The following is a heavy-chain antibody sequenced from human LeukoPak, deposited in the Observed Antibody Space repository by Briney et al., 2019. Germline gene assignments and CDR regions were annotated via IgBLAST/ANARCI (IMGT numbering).Heavy chain of an antibody. Sequence: GASLRLSCAASGFTFSSYAMSWVRQAPGKGLEWVSAISGSGGSTYYADSVKGRFTISRDNSKNTLYLQMNSLRAEDTAVYYCAKDPAGITMVRGVNYFDYWGQGTLVTVSS. V-gene: IGHV3-23*01. CDR1: GFTFSSYA. D-gene: IGHD3-10*01. CDR3: AKDPAGITMVRGVNYFDY. CDR2: ISGSGGST. J-gene: IGHJ4*02.